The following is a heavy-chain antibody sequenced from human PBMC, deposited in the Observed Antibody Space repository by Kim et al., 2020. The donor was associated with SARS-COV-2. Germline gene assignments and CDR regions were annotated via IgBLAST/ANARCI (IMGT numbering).Heavy chain of an antibody. CDR3: ARAYCSGGSCNFDY. Sequence: ADSVTGRFTISRDNSKNTLYLQMNSLRAEDTALYYCARAYCSGGSCNFDYWGQGTLVTVSS. D-gene: IGHD2-15*01. J-gene: IGHJ4*02. V-gene: IGHV3-53*01.